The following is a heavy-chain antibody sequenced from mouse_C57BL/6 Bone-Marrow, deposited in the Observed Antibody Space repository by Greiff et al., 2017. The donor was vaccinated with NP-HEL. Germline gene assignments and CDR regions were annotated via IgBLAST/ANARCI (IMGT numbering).Heavy chain of an antibody. CDR2: IDPSDSYT. CDR3: ARDYYGSSYWYFDV. V-gene: IGHV1-69*01. J-gene: IGHJ1*03. CDR1: GYTFTSYW. Sequence: VQLQQPGAELVMPGASVKLSCKASGYTFTSYWMHWVKQRPGQGLEWIGEIDPSDSYTNSNQKFKGKSTLTVDNSSSTAYMQLSSLTSEDSAVYYCARDYYGSSYWYFDVWGTGTTVTVSS. D-gene: IGHD1-1*01.